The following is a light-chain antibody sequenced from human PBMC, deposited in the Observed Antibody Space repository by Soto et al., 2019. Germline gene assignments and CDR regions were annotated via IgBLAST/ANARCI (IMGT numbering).Light chain of an antibody. CDR3: SSYTSSSTLEV. CDR2: DVS. J-gene: IGLJ1*01. Sequence: QSALTQPASVSGSPGQSITISCTGTSSDVGGYNYVSWYQQHPGKAPKLMIYDVSNRPSGVSNRFSGSKSGSTASLTISGLQAEDEADYYCSSYTSSSTLEVFGTGTKV. CDR1: SSDVGGYNY. V-gene: IGLV2-14*01.